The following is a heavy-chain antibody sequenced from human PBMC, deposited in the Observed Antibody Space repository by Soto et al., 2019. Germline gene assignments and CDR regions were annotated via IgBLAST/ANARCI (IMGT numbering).Heavy chain of an antibody. D-gene: IGHD1-1*01. V-gene: IGHV1-18*01. CDR3: ARKGTGGPVDF. CDR1: GYRFTSYG. Sequence: ASVKVSYKASGYRFTSYGFTWVRQAPGQGLEWVGWISANNGNAHYAQKLQGRVTITTDTATSTVYMELRSLRSDDTAVYYCARKGTGGPVDFWGQGTLVTVSS. J-gene: IGHJ4*02. CDR2: ISANNGNA.